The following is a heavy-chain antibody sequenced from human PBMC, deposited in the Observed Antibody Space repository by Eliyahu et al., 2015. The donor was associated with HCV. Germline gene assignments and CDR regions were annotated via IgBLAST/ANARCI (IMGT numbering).Heavy chain of an antibody. J-gene: IGHJ5*02. V-gene: IGHV1-2*06. CDR3: ARGNTGTYGWFDP. CDR2: ITPXXGGT. D-gene: IGHD1-26*01. Sequence: QVQLVQSESEVKKPGASXKVXCXAYGSTLTASFXHWVRQAPGQGLEWMGRITPXXGGTNYAXKFQGRVTMTRDTSINTAYMELSSLTSDDTAVYYCARGNTGTYGWFDPWGQGTLVTVSS. CDR1: GSTLTASF.